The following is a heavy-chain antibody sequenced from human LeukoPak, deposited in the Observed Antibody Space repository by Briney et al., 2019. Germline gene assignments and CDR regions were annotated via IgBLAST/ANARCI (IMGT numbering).Heavy chain of an antibody. V-gene: IGHV4-61*02. CDR2: IYTSGST. CDR3: ARLQSGWFYFDY. J-gene: IGHJ4*02. CDR1: GGSISSGRYY. D-gene: IGHD6-19*01. Sequence: SQTLSLTCTVSGGSISSGRYYWSWIRQPAGKGLEWIGRIYTSGSTNYNPSLKSRVTISVDTSKNQFSLKLSSVTAADTAVYYCARLQSGWFYFDYWGQGTLVTVSS.